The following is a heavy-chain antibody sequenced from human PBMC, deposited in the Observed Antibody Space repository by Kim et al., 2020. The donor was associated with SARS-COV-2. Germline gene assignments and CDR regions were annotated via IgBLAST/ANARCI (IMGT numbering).Heavy chain of an antibody. Sequence: SETLSLTCTVSGGSISSGGYYWSWIRQHPGKGLEWIGYIYYSGSTYYNPSLKSRVTISVDTSKNQFSLKLSSVTAADTAVYYCARGQRGGRYGSGTPFDPWGQGTLVTVSS. D-gene: IGHD3-10*01. V-gene: IGHV4-31*03. CDR1: GGSISSGGYY. CDR2: IYYSGST. J-gene: IGHJ5*02. CDR3: ARGQRGGRYGSGTPFDP.